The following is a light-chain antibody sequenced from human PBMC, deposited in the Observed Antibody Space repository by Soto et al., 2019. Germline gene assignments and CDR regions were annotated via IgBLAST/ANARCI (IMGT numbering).Light chain of an antibody. Sequence: QSALTQPASVSGSPGQSITISCTGASSDVGNYNYVSWYQQHPGKAPKLIIYDVSNRPSGVSNRFSGSKSGNTASLTISGLQAEEEADYSCRSYTTSTTLYVFGTGTKVTVL. V-gene: IGLV2-14*03. CDR2: DVS. CDR3: RSYTTSTTLYV. CDR1: SSDVGNYNY. J-gene: IGLJ1*01.